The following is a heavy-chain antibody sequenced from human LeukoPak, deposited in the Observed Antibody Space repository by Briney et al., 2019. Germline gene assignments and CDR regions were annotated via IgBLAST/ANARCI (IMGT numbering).Heavy chain of an antibody. CDR2: LSGSGYNT. D-gene: IGHD2-2*01. Sequence: GGSLRLSCAASGFTFSSHALSWVRQAPGKGLEWVSSLSGSGYNTYYADSVNGRFTISRDNSKNTVYLQMNSLRAEDTAVYYCAKDPYGTRYFDYWGQGTLVTVSS. CDR3: AKDPYGTRYFDY. J-gene: IGHJ4*02. CDR1: GFTFSSHA. V-gene: IGHV3-23*01.